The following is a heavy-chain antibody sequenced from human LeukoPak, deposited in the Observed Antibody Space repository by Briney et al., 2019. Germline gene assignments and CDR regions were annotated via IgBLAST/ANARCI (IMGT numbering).Heavy chain of an antibody. D-gene: IGHD3-22*01. CDR3: ARMDWFDNCRYYPAYY. Sequence: ASVKVSCKTSGYSFSGYYIHWVRQAPGQGLEWMGWINANSGGTNFAQKFQGRVTMTRDTSISTAYMELSRLTSDDTAMYFCARMDWFDNCRYYPAYYWGQGTLVTVSS. CDR2: INANSGGT. V-gene: IGHV1-2*02. J-gene: IGHJ4*02. CDR1: GYSFSGYY.